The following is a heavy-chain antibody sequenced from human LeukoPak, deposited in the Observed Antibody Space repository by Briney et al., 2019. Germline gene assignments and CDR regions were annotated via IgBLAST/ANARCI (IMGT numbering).Heavy chain of an antibody. CDR3: ARFPLWYDAFDI. CDR2: IYHSGST. D-gene: IGHD3-10*01. Sequence: PSETLSLTCTVSGGSISSGGYYWSWIRQPPGKGLEWIGYIYHSGSTYYNPSLKSRVTISVDRSKNQFSLKLSSVTAADTAVYYCARFPLWYDAFDIWGQGTMVTVSS. CDR1: GGSISSGGYY. V-gene: IGHV4-30-2*01. J-gene: IGHJ3*02.